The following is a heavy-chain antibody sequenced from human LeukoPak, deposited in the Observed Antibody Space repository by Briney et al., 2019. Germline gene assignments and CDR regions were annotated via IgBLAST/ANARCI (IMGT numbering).Heavy chain of an antibody. CDR2: INPSGGST. J-gene: IGHJ4*02. Sequence: ASVKVSCKASGYTFTSYYMHWVRQAPGQGLEWMGIINPSGGSTSYAQKFQGRVTMTRDTSTNTVYMELSSLRSEDTAVYYCASSHCSGGSCYSSEGDSHDYWGQGTLVTVSS. CDR3: ASSHCSGGSCYSSEGDSHDY. D-gene: IGHD2-15*01. V-gene: IGHV1-46*01. CDR1: GYTFTSYY.